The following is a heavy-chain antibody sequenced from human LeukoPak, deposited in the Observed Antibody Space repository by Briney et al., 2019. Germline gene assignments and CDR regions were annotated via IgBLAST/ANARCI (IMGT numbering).Heavy chain of an antibody. CDR2: VIPIFGTA. V-gene: IGHV1-69*01. CDR3: ARVEGYCSSTSCPHAFDI. D-gene: IGHD2-2*01. CDR1: GGPLSSYA. Sequence: ASVEVSLQASGGPLSSYAISWGRPAPGQGAEWMGGVIPIFGTANYAQKFQGRVTITADESTSTAYMELSSLRSEDTAVYYCARVEGYCSSTSCPHAFDIWGQGTMVTVSS. J-gene: IGHJ3*02.